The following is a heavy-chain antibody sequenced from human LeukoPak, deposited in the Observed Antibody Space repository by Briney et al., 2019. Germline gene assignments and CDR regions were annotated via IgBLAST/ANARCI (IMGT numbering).Heavy chain of an antibody. CDR1: GGSISSYY. V-gene: IGHV4-59*01. CDR2: IYYSGST. Sequence: SETLSLTCTVSGGSISSYYWNWIRQPPGKGLERIGYIYYSGSTNYNPSLKSRVTISVDTSKNQFSLKLSFVTSADTAVYHCARGLGYYDSSVGYWGQGTLVTVSS. D-gene: IGHD3-22*01. J-gene: IGHJ4*02. CDR3: ARGLGYYDSSVGY.